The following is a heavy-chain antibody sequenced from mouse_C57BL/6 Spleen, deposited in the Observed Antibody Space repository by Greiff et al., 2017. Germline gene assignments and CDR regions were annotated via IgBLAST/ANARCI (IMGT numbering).Heavy chain of an antibody. CDR1: GYTFTDYN. Sequence: VQLQQSGPELVKPGASVKIPCKASGYTFTDYNMDWVKQSHGQSLEWIGDIYPNNGGTIYNQKFKGKATLTVDKSSSTAYMELRSLTSEDTAVYYCARDDYGSFFDYWGQGTTLTVSS. CDR3: ARDDYGSFFDY. J-gene: IGHJ2*01. V-gene: IGHV1-18*01. D-gene: IGHD1-1*01. CDR2: IYPNNGGT.